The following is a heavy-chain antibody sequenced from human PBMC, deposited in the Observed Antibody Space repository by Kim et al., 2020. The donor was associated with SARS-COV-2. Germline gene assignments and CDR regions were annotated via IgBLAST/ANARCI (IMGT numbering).Heavy chain of an antibody. D-gene: IGHD2-2*02. V-gene: IGHV1-3*01. CDR1: GYTFTSYA. CDR3: ARGAGRSCSSTSCYRGWFDP. Sequence: ASVKVSCKASGYTFTSYAMHWVRQAPGQRLEWMGWINAGNGNTKYSQKFQGRVTITRDTSASTAYMELSSLRSEDTAVYYCARGAGRSCSSTSCYRGWFDPWGQGTLVTVSS. CDR2: INAGNGNT. J-gene: IGHJ5*02.